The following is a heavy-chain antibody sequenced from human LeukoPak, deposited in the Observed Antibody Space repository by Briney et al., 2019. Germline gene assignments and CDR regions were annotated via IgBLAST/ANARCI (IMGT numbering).Heavy chain of an antibody. V-gene: IGHV3-23*01. Sequence: RGSLRLSCAASGFTFSSYWMSWVRQAPGKGLEWVATISGSGVMTYYADSVKGRFTVSGDNPKSTVYLQMSSLTAADTAVYYCAKDRSIGTYYTFDHWGQGTLVTVSS. CDR1: GFTFSSYW. J-gene: IGHJ4*02. CDR3: AKDRSIGTYYTFDH. CDR2: ISGSGVMT. D-gene: IGHD1-26*01.